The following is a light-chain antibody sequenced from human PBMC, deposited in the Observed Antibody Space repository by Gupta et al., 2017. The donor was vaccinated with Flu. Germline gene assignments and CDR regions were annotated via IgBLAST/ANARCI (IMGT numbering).Light chain of an antibody. V-gene: IGKV1-33*01. J-gene: IGKJ4*01. CDR1: HDIMED. Sequence: DVQMPMSPSSLAASVGGRVNIICQAHHDIMEDLNLYQQKPGKPPELLIYVASHLETGVSARFSGSGSGTNFTLTISSLQAEDVAIYYCQQKDSPPYTFGRGTXVEIK. CDR2: VAS. CDR3: QQKDSPPYT.